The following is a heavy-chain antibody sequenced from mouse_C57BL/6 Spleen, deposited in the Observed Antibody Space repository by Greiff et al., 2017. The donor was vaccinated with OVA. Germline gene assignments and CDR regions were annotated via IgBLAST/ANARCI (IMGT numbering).Heavy chain of an antibody. CDR2: IYPGDGDT. V-gene: IGHV1-80*01. CDR3: ARGYYGSSPWYFDV. CDR1: GYAFSSYW. J-gene: IGHJ1*03. Sequence: QVQLQQSGAELVKPGASVKLSCKASGYAFSSYWMNWVKQRPGKGLEWIGQIYPGDGDTNYNGKFKGKATLTADKSSSTAYMQLSSLTSEDSAVYFCARGYYGSSPWYFDVWGTGTTVTVSS. D-gene: IGHD1-1*01.